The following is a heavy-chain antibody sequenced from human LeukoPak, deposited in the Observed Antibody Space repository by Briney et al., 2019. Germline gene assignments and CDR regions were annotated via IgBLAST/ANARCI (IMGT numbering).Heavy chain of an antibody. J-gene: IGHJ4*02. D-gene: IGHD3-22*01. V-gene: IGHV1-2*02. CDR2: INPNSGGT. Sequence: ASVKVSCKASGYTFTSYDINWVRQAPGQGLEWMGWINPNSGGTNYAQKFQGRVTMTRDTSISTAYMELSRLRSDGTAVYYCARVLGYYDSSGKLDYWGQGTLVTVSS. CDR1: GYTFTSYD. CDR3: ARVLGYYDSSGKLDY.